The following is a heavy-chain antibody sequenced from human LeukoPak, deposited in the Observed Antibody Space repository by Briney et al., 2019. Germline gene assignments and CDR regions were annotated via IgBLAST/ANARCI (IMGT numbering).Heavy chain of an antibody. CDR2: ISNSGFST. J-gene: IGHJ4*02. D-gene: IGHD1-1*01. Sequence: GGSLRLSCAASGFTFASRGMSGVRQAPGKGLEWISGISNSGFSTYYADSVKGRFTISRDNSKSTLFLQMNSLRVEDTAIYYCARGTTAPDYWGQGTHVTVSS. CDR1: GFTFASRG. CDR3: ARGTTAPDY. V-gene: IGHV3-23*01.